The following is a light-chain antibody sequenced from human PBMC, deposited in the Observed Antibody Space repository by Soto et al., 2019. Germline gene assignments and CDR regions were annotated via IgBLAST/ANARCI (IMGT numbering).Light chain of an antibody. V-gene: IGLV2-14*01. J-gene: IGLJ1*01. CDR1: SSDVGGYNY. Sequence: QSVLTQPASVSGSPGQSITISCTGTSSDVGGYNYVSWYQQHPGKAPKLMIYDVSNRPSGVSNRFSGSKSGNTASLIISGLQAEDEADYYCKSYTTSSTYVFGTGTKVTVL. CDR3: KSYTTSSTYV. CDR2: DVS.